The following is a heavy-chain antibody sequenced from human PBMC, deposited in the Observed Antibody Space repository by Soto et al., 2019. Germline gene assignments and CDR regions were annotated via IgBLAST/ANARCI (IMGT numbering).Heavy chain of an antibody. D-gene: IGHD6-6*01. Sequence: ASVKVSCKASGYTFTSYAMHWVRQAPGQRLEWMGWINAGNGNTKYSQKFQGRVTITRDTSASTAYMELSSLRSEDTAVYYCARDFLPRSARTPFDYWGQGTLVTVSS. CDR3: ARDFLPRSARTPFDY. CDR2: INAGNGNT. V-gene: IGHV1-3*01. CDR1: GYTFTSYA. J-gene: IGHJ4*02.